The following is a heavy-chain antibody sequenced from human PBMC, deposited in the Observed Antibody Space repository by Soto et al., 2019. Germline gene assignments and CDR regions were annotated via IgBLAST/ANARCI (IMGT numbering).Heavy chain of an antibody. CDR3: TTSNGYFVD. Sequence: GGSLRLSCAASGLTFDSRGMSWGRQAPGKGLEWVSAIDGGVGSTYYADSVKGRFTISRDNSKNTLYLQMNSLIAEVTAIYYCTTSNGYFVDWGQGTLVTVSS. CDR1: GLTFDSRG. J-gene: IGHJ4*02. D-gene: IGHD3-22*01. V-gene: IGHV3-23*01. CDR2: IDGGVGST.